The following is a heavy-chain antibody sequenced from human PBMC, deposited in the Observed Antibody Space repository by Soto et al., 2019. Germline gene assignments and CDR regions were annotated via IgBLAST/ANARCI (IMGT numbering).Heavy chain of an antibody. J-gene: IGHJ6*02. CDR3: ARETTVVTPYYGMDV. CDR1: GYTFTSYA. Sequence: ASVKVSCKASGYTFTSYAMHWVRQAPGQRLEWMGWINAGNVNTKYSQKFQGRVTITRDTSASTAYMELSSLRSEDTAVYYCARETTVVTPYYGMDVWGQGTTVTVSS. CDR2: INAGNVNT. V-gene: IGHV1-3*01. D-gene: IGHD4-17*01.